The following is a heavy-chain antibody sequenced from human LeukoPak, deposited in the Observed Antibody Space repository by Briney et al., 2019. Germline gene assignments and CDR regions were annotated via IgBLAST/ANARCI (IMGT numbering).Heavy chain of an antibody. CDR3: ARDRRQQPCMDV. J-gene: IGHJ6*02. Sequence: GASVKVSCKASGYAFTSYYMHWVRQAPGQGLEWMGIINPSGGSTSYAQKFQGRVTMTRDTSTSTVYMELSSLRSEDTAVYYCARDRRQQPCMDVWGQGTTVTVSS. D-gene: IGHD6-13*01. CDR1: GYAFTSYY. CDR2: INPSGGST. V-gene: IGHV1-46*01.